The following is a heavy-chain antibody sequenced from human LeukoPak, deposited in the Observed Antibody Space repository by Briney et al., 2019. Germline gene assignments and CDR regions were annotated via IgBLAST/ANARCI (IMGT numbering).Heavy chain of an antibody. J-gene: IGHJ4*02. V-gene: IGHV3-23*01. CDR2: ISGSGGST. CDR1: GFTFSSYW. Sequence: PGGSLRLSCAASGFTFSSYWMHWVRQAPGKGLEWVSAISGSGGSTYYADSVKGRFTISRDNSKNTLYLQMNSLRAEDTAGYFCAKDRAGRTGWYYFDSWGQGTLVTVSA. D-gene: IGHD6-19*01. CDR3: AKDRAGRTGWYYFDS.